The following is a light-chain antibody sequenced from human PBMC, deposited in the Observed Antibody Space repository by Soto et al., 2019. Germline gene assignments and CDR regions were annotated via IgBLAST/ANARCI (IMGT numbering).Light chain of an antibody. CDR3: GSYSSSSTLYV. Sequence: QSALTQPASVSGSPGQSITISCTGTSIDVSGSNYVSWYQQHPGKAPKLMIYDVSNRPSGVSNRFSGSKSGNTASLTISGLQAEDEADYYCGSYSSSSTLYVFGTGTKLIVL. CDR2: DVS. J-gene: IGLJ1*01. CDR1: SIDVSGSNY. V-gene: IGLV2-14*03.